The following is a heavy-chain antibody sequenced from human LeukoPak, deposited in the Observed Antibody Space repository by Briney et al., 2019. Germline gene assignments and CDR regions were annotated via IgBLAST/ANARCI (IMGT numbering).Heavy chain of an antibody. J-gene: IGHJ4*02. CDR2: ISAYNGNT. CDR3: ARDVHYYDFWSGYYSDY. Sequence: ASVKVSCKASGYTFTSYGISWVRQAPGQGLEWMGWISAYNGNTNYAQKLQGRVTMTTDTSTSTAYMELRSLRSDDTAVYYCARDVHYYDFWSGYYSDYWSQGTLVTVSS. V-gene: IGHV1-18*01. D-gene: IGHD3-3*01. CDR1: GYTFTSYG.